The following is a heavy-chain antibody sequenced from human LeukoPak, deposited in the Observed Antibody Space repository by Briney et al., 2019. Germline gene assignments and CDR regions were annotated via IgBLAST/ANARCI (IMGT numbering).Heavy chain of an antibody. CDR2: ISGTGGNT. V-gene: IGHV3-23*01. CDR3: AKDSRYPGGYYYYMDV. CDR1: GFTFSLYA. Sequence: PGGSLRLSCTASGFTFSLYALTWVRQAPGKGLEWVSSISGTGGNTFYADSVKGRFTISRDNSKNTLYLQMNSLGAEDTAIYYCAKDSRYPGGYYYYMDVWGKGTTVTVSS. J-gene: IGHJ6*03. D-gene: IGHD4-23*01.